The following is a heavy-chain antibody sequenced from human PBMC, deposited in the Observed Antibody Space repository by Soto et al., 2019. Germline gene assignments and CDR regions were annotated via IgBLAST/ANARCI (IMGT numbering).Heavy chain of an antibody. CDR1: GCSISSYY. CDR2: IYYSGST. J-gene: IGHJ4*02. CDR3: ARHHDS. Sequence: SETLSLTCTVSGCSISSYYWSWIRQPPGKGLEWIGYIYYSGSTNYNPPLKGRVTISVDTSKNQFSLKLSSVTAADTAVYYCARHHDSWGQGTLVTV. V-gene: IGHV4-59*08.